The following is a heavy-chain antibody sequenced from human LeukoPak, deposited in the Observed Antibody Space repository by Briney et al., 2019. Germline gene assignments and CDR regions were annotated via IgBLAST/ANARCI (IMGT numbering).Heavy chain of an antibody. D-gene: IGHD2-15*01. Sequence: SETLSLTCAVYGGSFSGYYWSWIRQPPGKGLEWIGEINHSGSTNYNPSLKSRVTISVDTSKNQFSLKLSSVTAADTAVYYCARLLRSPAASWGQGTLVTVSS. CDR1: GGSFSGYY. V-gene: IGHV4-34*01. CDR3: ARLLRSPAAS. J-gene: IGHJ5*02. CDR2: INHSGST.